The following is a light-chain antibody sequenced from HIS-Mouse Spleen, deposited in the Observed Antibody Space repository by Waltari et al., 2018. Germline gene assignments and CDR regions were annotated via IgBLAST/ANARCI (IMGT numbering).Light chain of an antibody. CDR2: EVS. J-gene: IGLJ1*01. CDR3: SSYTSSSTV. CDR1: SSDVGSYNR. Sequence: QSALTQPPSVSGSPGQSVTISCTGTSSDVGSYNRVSGYQQPPGTAPKLMIYEVSNRPSGVPDRFSGSKSGNTASLTISGLQAEDEADYYCSSYTSSSTVFGTGTKVTVL. V-gene: IGLV2-18*02.